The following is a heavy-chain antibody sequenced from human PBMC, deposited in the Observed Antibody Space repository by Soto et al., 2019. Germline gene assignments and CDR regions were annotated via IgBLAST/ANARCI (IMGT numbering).Heavy chain of an antibody. CDR3: AKDRVARKTGSPGDPDY. Sequence: PGGSLRLSCAASGFTFSSYGMHWVRQAPGKGLEWVAVISYDGSNKYYADSVKGRFTISRDNPKNTLYLQMNSLRAEDTAVYYCAKDRVARKTGSPGDPDYWGQGTLVTVSS. V-gene: IGHV3-30*18. D-gene: IGHD1-1*01. J-gene: IGHJ4*02. CDR1: GFTFSSYG. CDR2: ISYDGSNK.